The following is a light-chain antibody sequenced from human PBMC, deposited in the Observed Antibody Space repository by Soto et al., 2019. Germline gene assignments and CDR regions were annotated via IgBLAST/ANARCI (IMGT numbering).Light chain of an antibody. CDR2: RND. CDR1: GSNIGSHD. Sequence: QSVPTQPPSASGTPGQRVTISCSGSGSNIGSHDVYWYQHLPGTAPKVLIYRNDQRPSGVPDRFSASRSGTSASLAISGLRSGDEADYYCVAWDDSLSGRVFGGGTKLTVL. V-gene: IGLV1-47*02. CDR3: VAWDDSLSGRV. J-gene: IGLJ3*02.